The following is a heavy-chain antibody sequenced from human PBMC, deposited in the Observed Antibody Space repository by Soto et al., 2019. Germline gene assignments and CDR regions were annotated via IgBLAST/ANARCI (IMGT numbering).Heavy chain of an antibody. V-gene: IGHV2-5*02. CDR1: GFSFNRSGMS. Sequence: QITLKESGPPLVKPTQTLTLTCTFSGFSFNRSGMSVGWIRQPPGKGLEWLALIYWDGDKRYSPSLKTRLAISKDASSSQGVLPITDVDPVDTATYYCARSQADSRDYYRQFDFWGQGTRVTVAS. D-gene: IGHD3-22*01. J-gene: IGHJ4*02. CDR2: IYWDGDK. CDR3: ARSQADSRDYYRQFDF.